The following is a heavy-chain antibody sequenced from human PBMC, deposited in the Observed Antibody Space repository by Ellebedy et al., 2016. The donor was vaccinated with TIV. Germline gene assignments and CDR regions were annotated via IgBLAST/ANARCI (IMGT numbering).Heavy chain of an antibody. V-gene: IGHV4-39*07. Sequence: SETLSLTXTVSGGSVSSSVYYWGWIRQPPGKGLEWIGTVNYSGSTYYNPSLKSRVTISVDTSKNQFSLKLTSVTAADTALYYCARGITMIAHRFDPWGQGTLVTVSS. J-gene: IGHJ5*02. D-gene: IGHD3-22*01. CDR3: ARGITMIAHRFDP. CDR2: VNYSGST. CDR1: GGSVSSSVYY.